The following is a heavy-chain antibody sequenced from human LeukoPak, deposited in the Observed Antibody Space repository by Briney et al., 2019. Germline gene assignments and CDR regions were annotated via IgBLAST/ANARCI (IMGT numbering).Heavy chain of an antibody. Sequence: GGSLRLSCAASRFTFSSYSMNWVRQAPGKGLEWVSYISSSSSTIYYADSVKGRFTISRDNAKNSLYLQMNSLRDEDTAVYYCAREAVLWFGELLQRAGYFDYWGQGTLVTVSS. V-gene: IGHV3-48*02. CDR3: AREAVLWFGELLQRAGYFDY. CDR2: ISSSSSTI. D-gene: IGHD3-10*01. CDR1: RFTFSSYS. J-gene: IGHJ4*02.